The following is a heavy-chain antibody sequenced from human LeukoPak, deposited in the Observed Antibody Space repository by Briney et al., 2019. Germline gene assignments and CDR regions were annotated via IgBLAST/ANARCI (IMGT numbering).Heavy chain of an antibody. CDR3: AREGDRRWAPFHY. J-gene: IGHJ4*02. CDR1: GYTFTGYY. CDR2: INPKNGDT. Sequence: SVKVSCKASGYTFTGYYIHWVRQAPGQGLEWMGWINPKNGDTNYAQKFQGRVTMTRDTSFSTAYMELRRLKSDDTAMYYCAREGDRRWAPFHYWGQGTLVTAS. V-gene: IGHV1-2*02. D-gene: IGHD3-16*01.